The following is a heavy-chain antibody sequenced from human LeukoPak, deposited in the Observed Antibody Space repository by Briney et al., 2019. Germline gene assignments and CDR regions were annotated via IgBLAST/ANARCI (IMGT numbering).Heavy chain of an antibody. V-gene: IGHV4-61*02. D-gene: IGHD2-2*01. J-gene: IGHJ3*02. CDR1: GGSISSGSYY. CDR2: ICTSGST. Sequence: SETLSLTCTVSGGSISSGSYYWSWIRQPAGKGLEWIGRICTSGSTNYNPSLKSRVTISVDTSKNQFSLKLSSVTAADTAVYYCARALGYCSSTSCPAESGAFDIWGQGTMVTVSS. CDR3: ARALGYCSSTSCPAESGAFDI.